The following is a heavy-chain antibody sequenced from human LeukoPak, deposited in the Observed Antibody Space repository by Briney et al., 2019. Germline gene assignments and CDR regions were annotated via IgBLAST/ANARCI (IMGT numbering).Heavy chain of an antibody. CDR3: ASGPWVTPFDY. J-gene: IGHJ4*02. CDR1: GDSINKYF. V-gene: IGHV4-59*12. D-gene: IGHD2-21*02. CDR2: ISHSGNT. Sequence: SETLSLTCTVSGDSINKYFWSWLRQSPGKGLEWIGYISHSGNTNYNPSLKSRVTISLDKSNNQFSLRLSSVTAADTAVYFCASGPWVTPFDYWGQGTLVPVSS.